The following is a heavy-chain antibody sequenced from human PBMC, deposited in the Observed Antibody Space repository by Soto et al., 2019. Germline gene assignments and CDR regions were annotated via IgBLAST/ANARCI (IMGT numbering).Heavy chain of an antibody. CDR1: GYSFTSYW. D-gene: IGHD3-22*01. V-gene: IGHV5-10-1*01. Sequence: GESLKVSWKGSGYSFTSYWISWVRQMPGKGLEWMGRIDPSDSYTNYSPSFQGHVTISADKSISTAYLQWSSLKASDTAMYYCASPSITMIVVAQYGMGVWGQGTTVTVSS. CDR2: IDPSDSYT. CDR3: ASPSITMIVVAQYGMGV. J-gene: IGHJ6*02.